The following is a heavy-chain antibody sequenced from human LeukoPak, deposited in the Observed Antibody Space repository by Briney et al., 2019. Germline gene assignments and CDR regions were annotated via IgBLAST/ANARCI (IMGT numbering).Heavy chain of an antibody. V-gene: IGHV1-46*01. J-gene: IGHJ6*03. D-gene: IGHD6-13*01. CDR3: ARAASWSPIGDSYYYMDV. CDR1: GYTFTSYY. Sequence: ASVEVSCKASGYTFTSYYMHWVRQAPGQGLEWMGIINPSGGSTSYAQKFQGRVTMTRDTSISTVYMELSGLRSEDTAVYYCARAASWSPIGDSYYYMDVWGKGTTVAISS. CDR2: INPSGGST.